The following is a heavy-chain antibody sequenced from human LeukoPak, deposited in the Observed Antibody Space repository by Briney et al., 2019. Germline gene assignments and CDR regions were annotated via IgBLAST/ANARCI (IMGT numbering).Heavy chain of an antibody. CDR2: ISGSGGST. Sequence: LAGGSLRLSCAASGFTFSSYAMSWVRQAPGKGLEWVSAISGSGGSTYYADSVKGRFTISRDNSKNTLYLQMNSLRAEDTAVYYCAKHGLEDSSGYYYLANFDYWGQGTLVTVSS. V-gene: IGHV3-23*01. D-gene: IGHD3-22*01. CDR1: GFTFSSYA. CDR3: AKHGLEDSSGYYYLANFDY. J-gene: IGHJ4*02.